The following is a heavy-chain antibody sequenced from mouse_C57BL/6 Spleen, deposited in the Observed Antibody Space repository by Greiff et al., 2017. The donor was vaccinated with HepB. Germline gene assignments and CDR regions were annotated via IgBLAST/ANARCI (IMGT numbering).Heavy chain of an antibody. Sequence: QVQLKQSGPELVKPGASVKISCKASGYAFSSSWMNWVKQRPGKGLEWIGRIYPGDGDTNYNGKFKGKATLTADKSSSTAYMQLSSLTSEDSAVYFCARSGYGSSYGYAMDYWGQGTSVTVSS. J-gene: IGHJ4*01. CDR2: IYPGDGDT. CDR3: ARSGYGSSYGYAMDY. CDR1: GYAFSSSW. V-gene: IGHV1-82*01. D-gene: IGHD1-1*01.